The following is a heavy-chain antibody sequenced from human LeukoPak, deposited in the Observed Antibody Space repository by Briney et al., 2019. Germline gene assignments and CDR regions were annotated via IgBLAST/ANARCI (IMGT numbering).Heavy chain of an antibody. CDR2: ISGSGGST. V-gene: IGHV3-23*01. CDR1: GFTFSSYA. CDR3: ARDDPITMTPDY. J-gene: IGHJ4*02. Sequence: SGGSLRLSCAASGFTFSSYAMSWVRQAPGKGLEWVSAISGSGGSTYYADSVKGRFTISRHNSKNTLYLQMNSLRAEDTAVYYCARDDPITMTPDYWGQGTLVTVSS. D-gene: IGHD3-22*01.